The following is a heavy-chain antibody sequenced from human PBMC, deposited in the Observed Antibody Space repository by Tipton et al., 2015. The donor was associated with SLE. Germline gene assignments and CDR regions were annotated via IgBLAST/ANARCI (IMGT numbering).Heavy chain of an antibody. V-gene: IGHV3-53*05. CDR3: ATDPGQDCDNGMDV. CDR1: GFTFSSYA. CDR2: ISGDGET. Sequence: SLRLSCAASGFTFSSYAMSWVRQAPGKGLEWVSLISGDGETHYADSVEGRFTISRDNFKNTLYLQMNSLRPEDTAVYYCATDPGQDCDNGMDVWGLGTTVTVSS. D-gene: IGHD2-21*02. J-gene: IGHJ6*02.